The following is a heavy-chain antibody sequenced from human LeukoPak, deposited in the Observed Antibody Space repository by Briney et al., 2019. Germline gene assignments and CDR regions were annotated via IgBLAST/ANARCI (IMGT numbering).Heavy chain of an antibody. CDR3: AKGVVVIIDAFDI. CDR1: GFTFSSYA. Sequence: GGSLRLSCAASGFTFSSYAVSWVRQAPGKGLEWVSAISGSGGSTYYAGSVKGRFTISRDNSKNTLYLQMNSLRAEDTAVYYCAKGVVVIIDAFDIWGQGTMVTVSS. J-gene: IGHJ3*02. CDR2: ISGSGGST. D-gene: IGHD2-15*01. V-gene: IGHV3-23*01.